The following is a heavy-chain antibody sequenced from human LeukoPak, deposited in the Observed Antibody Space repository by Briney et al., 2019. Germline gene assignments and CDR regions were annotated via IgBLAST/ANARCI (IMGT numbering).Heavy chain of an antibody. CDR2: MNPNSGNT. V-gene: IGHV1-8*03. D-gene: IGHD3-22*01. CDR1: GYTFTSYD. J-gene: IGHJ4*02. CDR3: ARVPRGDEWLLGIGY. Sequence: GASVKVSCKASGYTFTSYDINWVRQATGQGLEWMGWMNPNSGNTGYAQKFRGRVTITRNTSISTAYMELSSLRSEDTAVYYCARVPRGDEWLLGIGYWGQGTLVTVSS.